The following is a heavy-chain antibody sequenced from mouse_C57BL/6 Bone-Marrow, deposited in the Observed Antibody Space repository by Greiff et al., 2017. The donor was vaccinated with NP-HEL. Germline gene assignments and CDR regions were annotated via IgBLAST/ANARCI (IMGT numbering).Heavy chain of an antibody. J-gene: IGHJ4*01. CDR3: TPWVGAMDY. CDR2: IDPENGDT. V-gene: IGHV14-4*01. CDR1: GFNIKDDY. Sequence: EVQLQQSGAELVRPGASVKLSCTASGFNIKDDYMHWVKQRPEQGLEWIGWIDPENGDTEYASKFQGKATITADTSSNPAYLQLSSLTSEDTAVYYCTPWVGAMDYWGQGTSVTVSS.